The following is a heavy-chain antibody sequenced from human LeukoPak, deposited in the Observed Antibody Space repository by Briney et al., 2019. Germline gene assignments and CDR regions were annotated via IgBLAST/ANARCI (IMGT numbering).Heavy chain of an antibody. J-gene: IGHJ4*02. CDR1: GFAFSNFA. Sequence: GGSLRLSCAASGFAFSNFAMTWVRQAPGEGLECVSLISGNGGATYYADSVKGRFTISRDNSKSTLFLQMNSLRADDTAVYYCAKGSGSPYYFDYWGQGTLVTVSS. CDR2: ISGNGGAT. D-gene: IGHD3-10*01. CDR3: AKGSGSPYYFDY. V-gene: IGHV3-23*01.